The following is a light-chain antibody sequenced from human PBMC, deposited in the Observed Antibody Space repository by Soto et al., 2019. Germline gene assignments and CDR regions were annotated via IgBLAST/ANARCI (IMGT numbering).Light chain of an antibody. CDR3: QAWDSSGRDV. CDR2: QDS. V-gene: IGLV3-1*01. Sequence: SYELTQPPSVSVSPGQTASITCSGDKLGDKYACWYQQKPGQSPVLVIYQDSKRPSGIPERFSGSNSGNTATLTISGTQAMDEADYYCQAWDSSGRDVFGTGTKLTVL. J-gene: IGLJ1*01. CDR1: KLGDKY.